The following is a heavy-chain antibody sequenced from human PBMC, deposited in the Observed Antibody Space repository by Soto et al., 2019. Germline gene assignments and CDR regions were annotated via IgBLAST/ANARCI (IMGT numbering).Heavy chain of an antibody. CDR2: IYSGGST. J-gene: IGHJ6*03. D-gene: IGHD3-10*01. CDR1: GFTVSSNY. CDR3: ARAPPNGSGSYYYYYYYMDV. V-gene: IGHV3-66*01. Sequence: PGGSLRLSCAASGFTVSSNYMSCVRQAPGKGLEWVSVIYSGGSTYYADSVKGRFTISRDNSKNTLYLQMNSLRAEDTAVYYCARAPPNGSGSYYYYYYYMDVWGKGTTVTVSS.